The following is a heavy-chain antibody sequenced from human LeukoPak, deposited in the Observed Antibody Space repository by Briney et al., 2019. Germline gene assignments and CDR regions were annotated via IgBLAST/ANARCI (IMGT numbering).Heavy chain of an antibody. D-gene: IGHD4-23*01. Sequence: ASVKVSCKASGYTFTGYYMHWVRQAPGQGLEWMGYINTGNGNTKYSQEFQGRVTITRDTSASTAYMELSRLRSDDTAVYYCARDLYGGTSATFDYWGQGTLVTVSS. J-gene: IGHJ4*02. CDR1: GYTFTGYY. CDR2: INTGNGNT. V-gene: IGHV1/OR15-3*02. CDR3: ARDLYGGTSATFDY.